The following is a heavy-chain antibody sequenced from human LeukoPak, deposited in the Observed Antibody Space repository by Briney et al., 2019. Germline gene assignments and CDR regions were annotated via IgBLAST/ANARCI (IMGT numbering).Heavy chain of an antibody. V-gene: IGHV4-34*01. CDR1: GGSFSGYY. CDR3: ARGPRVTMVRGLNWFDP. D-gene: IGHD3-10*01. CDR2: INQSGST. Sequence: SETLSLTCAVYGGSFSGYYWSWIRQPPGKGLEWIGEINQSGSTNYNPSLKSRVTISVDTSKNQFSLKLSSVTAADTAVYYCARGPRVTMVRGLNWFDPWGQGTLVTVSS. J-gene: IGHJ5*02.